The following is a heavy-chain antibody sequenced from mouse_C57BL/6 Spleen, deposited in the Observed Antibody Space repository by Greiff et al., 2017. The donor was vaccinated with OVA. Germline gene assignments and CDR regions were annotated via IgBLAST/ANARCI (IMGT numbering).Heavy chain of an antibody. Sequence: DVQLQESGPGMVKPSQSLSLTCTVTGYSITSGYDWHWIRHFPGNKLEWMGYISYSGSTNYNPSLKSRISITHDTSKNHFFLKLNSVTTEDTATYYCARDSNYYAMDYWGQGTSVTVSS. J-gene: IGHJ4*01. CDR2: ISYSGST. D-gene: IGHD2-5*01. V-gene: IGHV3-1*01. CDR1: GYSITSGYD. CDR3: ARDSNYYAMDY.